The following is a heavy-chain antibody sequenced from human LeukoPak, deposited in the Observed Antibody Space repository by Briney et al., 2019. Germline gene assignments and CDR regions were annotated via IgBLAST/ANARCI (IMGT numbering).Heavy chain of an antibody. V-gene: IGHV3-33*01. CDR2: IWYDGSNK. CDR1: GFTFSSYG. Sequence: PGGSLRLSCAASGFTFSSYGMHWVRQAPGKGLEGVAVIWYDGSNKYYADSVKGRFTISRDNSKNTLYLQMNSLRAEDTAVYYCARDGIAAAGSPVSYYGMDVWGQGTTVTVSS. D-gene: IGHD6-13*01. J-gene: IGHJ6*02. CDR3: ARDGIAAAGSPVSYYGMDV.